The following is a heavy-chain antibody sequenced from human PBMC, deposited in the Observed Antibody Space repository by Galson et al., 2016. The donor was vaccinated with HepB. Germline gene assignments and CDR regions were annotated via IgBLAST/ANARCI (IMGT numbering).Heavy chain of an antibody. CDR2: IHYHGGST. CDR3: VRVGSGYDY. D-gene: IGHD3-22*01. Sequence: SLRLSCAASGYTFSSYWMSWVRQAPGKGLEYVSAIHYHGGSTFYADSVKGRFTISRDNSKNTLYLHVGSLRPEDMAVYYCVRVGSGYDYWGQGTLVTVSS. J-gene: IGHJ4*02. CDR1: GYTFSSYW. V-gene: IGHV3-64*02.